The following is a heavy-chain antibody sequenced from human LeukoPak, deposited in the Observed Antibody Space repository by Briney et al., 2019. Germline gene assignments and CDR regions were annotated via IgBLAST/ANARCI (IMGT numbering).Heavy chain of an antibody. D-gene: IGHD2-21*02. CDR2: IYYSGST. CDR3: AREHIVVVTAIFSPYYFDY. V-gene: IGHV4-39*07. Sequence: PSETLSLTCTVSGGSISSSSYYWGWIRQPPGKGLEWIGSIYYSGSTYYNPSLKSRVTISVDTSKNQFSLKLNSVTAADTAVYYCAREHIVVVTAIFSPYYFDYWGQGTLVTVSS. CDR1: GGSISSSSYY. J-gene: IGHJ4*02.